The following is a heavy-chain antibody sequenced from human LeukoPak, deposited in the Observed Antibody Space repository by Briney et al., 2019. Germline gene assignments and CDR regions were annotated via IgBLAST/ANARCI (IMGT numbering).Heavy chain of an antibody. Sequence: GESLKISCKGSGYSFTSYWIGWVRQVPGKGLEWMGIIYPGDSDTRYSPSFQGQVTISADKSISTAYLQWSSLKASDTAMYYCARRPRGYSGYDPPSHFDYWGQGTLVTVSS. CDR3: ARRPRGYSGYDPPSHFDY. D-gene: IGHD5-12*01. CDR2: IYPGDSDT. V-gene: IGHV5-51*01. CDR1: GYSFTSYW. J-gene: IGHJ4*02.